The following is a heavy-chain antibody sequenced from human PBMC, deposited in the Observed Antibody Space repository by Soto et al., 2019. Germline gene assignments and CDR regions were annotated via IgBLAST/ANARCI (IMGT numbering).Heavy chain of an antibody. V-gene: IGHV3-21*01. J-gene: IGHJ3*02. D-gene: IGHD3-9*01. CDR3: ARDSARGYDILTSYYTLDAFDI. CDR1: GFTFSSYG. CDR2: ISSSSSYI. Sequence: PGGSLRLSCAASGFTFSSYGMNWVRQAPGKGLEWVSSISSSSSYIYYADSVKGRFTISRDNAKNSLYLQMNSLRAEDTAVYYCARDSARGYDILTSYYTLDAFDIWGQGTMVTVSS.